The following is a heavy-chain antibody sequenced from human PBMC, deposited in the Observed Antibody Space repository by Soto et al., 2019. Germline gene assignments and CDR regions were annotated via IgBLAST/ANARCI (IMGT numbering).Heavy chain of an antibody. CDR1: GFSFDGYA. D-gene: IGHD6-6*01. CDR3: VKASTYSSSQGWFDP. V-gene: IGHV3-9*01. CDR2: ISWNSGNI. J-gene: IGHJ5*02. Sequence: SLRLSCAASGFSFDGYAMTWVRQPPGKGLEWVSGISWNSGNIDYADSVKGRFTISRDNAKNSLYLQMNSLRAEDTALYYCVKASTYSSSQGWFDPWGQGTMVTVSS.